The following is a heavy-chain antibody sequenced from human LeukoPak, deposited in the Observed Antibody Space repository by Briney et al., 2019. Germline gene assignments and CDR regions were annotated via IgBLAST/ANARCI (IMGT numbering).Heavy chain of an antibody. J-gene: IGHJ3*02. D-gene: IGHD1-14*01. CDR3: ARDLRSGQPQARVAFDI. Sequence: SETLSLTCTVSGGSISSSSYYWGWIRQPPGKGLEWIGSIYYSGSTYYNPSLKSRVTISVDTSKNQFSQKLSSVTAADTAVYYCARDLRSGQPQARVAFDIWGQGTMVTVSS. V-gene: IGHV4-39*07. CDR2: IYYSGST. CDR1: GGSISSSSYY.